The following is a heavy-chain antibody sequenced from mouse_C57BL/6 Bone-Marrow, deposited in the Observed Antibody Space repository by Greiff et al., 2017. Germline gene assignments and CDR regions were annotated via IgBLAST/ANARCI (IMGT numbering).Heavy chain of an antibody. V-gene: IGHV1-69*01. CDR3: ARECYYGSSLYYFDY. CDR1: GYTFTSYW. D-gene: IGHD1-1*01. J-gene: IGHJ2*01. CDR2: IDPSDSYT. Sequence: QVQLQQPGAELVMPGASVKLSCKASGYTFTSYWMHWVKQRPGQGLEWIGEIDPSDSYTNYNQKFKGKSTLTVDKSSSTAYMQLSSLTSEDSAVYYCARECYYGSSLYYFDYWGQGTTLTVSS.